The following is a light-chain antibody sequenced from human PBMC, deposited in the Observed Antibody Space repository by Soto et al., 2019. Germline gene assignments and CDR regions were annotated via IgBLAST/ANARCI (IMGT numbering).Light chain of an antibody. CDR2: LGS. J-gene: IGKJ2*01. CDR1: QSLLHRNGYNY. Sequence: DIVMTQSPLSLPVTPGEPASISCRSSQSLLHRNGYNYLDWYLQKPGQSPQLLIYLGSYRASGDPDRFSGSGSGTDFTLKISRVEDEDVGVYYCMQALQTPRTFGQGTKLEIK. V-gene: IGKV2-28*01. CDR3: MQALQTPRT.